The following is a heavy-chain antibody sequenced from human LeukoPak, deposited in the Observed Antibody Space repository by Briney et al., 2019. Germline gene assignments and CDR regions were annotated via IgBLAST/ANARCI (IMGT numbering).Heavy chain of an antibody. D-gene: IGHD6-13*01. V-gene: IGHV3-21*01. CDR3: ARDRQQLAPYYYYYYGMDV. Sequence: GGSLRLSCAASGFTFSSYSMNWVRQAPGKGREWVSSISSSSSYIYYADSVKGRFTISRDNAKNSLYLQMNSLRAEDTAVYYCARDRQQLAPYYYYYYGMDVWGQGTTVTVSS. CDR1: GFTFSSYS. J-gene: IGHJ6*02. CDR2: ISSSSSYI.